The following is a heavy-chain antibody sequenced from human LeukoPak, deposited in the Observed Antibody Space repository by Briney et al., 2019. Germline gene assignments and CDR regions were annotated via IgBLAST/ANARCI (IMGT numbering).Heavy chain of an antibody. J-gene: IGHJ4*02. CDR2: IYYSGST. V-gene: IGHV4-61*05. D-gene: IGHD3-3*01. CDR3: ARGVLEWPETYYFDY. CDR1: GGSISSSSYY. Sequence: PSETLSLTCTVSGGSISSSSYYWGWIRQPPGKGLEWIGYIYYSGSTNYNPSLKSRVTISVDTSKNQFSLKLSSVTAADTAVYYCARGVLEWPETYYFDYWGQGTLVTVSS.